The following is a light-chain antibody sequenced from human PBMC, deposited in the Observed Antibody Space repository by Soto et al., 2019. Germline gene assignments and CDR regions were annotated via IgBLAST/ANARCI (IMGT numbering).Light chain of an antibody. CDR1: QSVSSY. CDR3: QHRSNWPPVT. J-gene: IGKJ4*01. Sequence: EIVLTQSPATLSLSPRERASLSCRASQSVSSYLAWYQQKPGQAPRLLIYDASNRATGIPARFSGSGSGTDFTLTISSLEPEDFAVYYCQHRSNWPPVTFGGGTKVEIK. V-gene: IGKV3-11*01. CDR2: DAS.